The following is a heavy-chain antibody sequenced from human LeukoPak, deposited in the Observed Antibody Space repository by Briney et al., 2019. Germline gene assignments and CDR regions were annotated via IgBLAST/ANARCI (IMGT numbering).Heavy chain of an antibody. V-gene: IGHV3-53*01. Sequence: GGSLRLSCAASGFTVSNNYMSWVRQAPGKGLEWVSAIYSGGGTFYSDSVKGRFTISRDYSKNTLYLQMNSLRADDTAVYYCARHNNGPAFWGQGTLVTVSS. CDR3: ARHNNGPAF. CDR1: GFTVSNNY. J-gene: IGHJ4*02. D-gene: IGHD1-14*01. CDR2: IYSGGGT.